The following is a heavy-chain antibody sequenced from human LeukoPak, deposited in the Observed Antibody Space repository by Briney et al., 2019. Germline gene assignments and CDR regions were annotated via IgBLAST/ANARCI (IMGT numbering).Heavy chain of an antibody. V-gene: IGHV4-39*07. J-gene: IGHJ4*02. CDR2: INYSGKI. CDR3: ARDFGDWRTDY. Sequence: SETLSLTCTVSGGSISSRTYYWAWIRQPPGEGLEWIGSINYSGKITYNPSLKSRVTVSLDTSKNQFSLTLSSVTAADTAVYYCARDFGDWRTDYWGQGTLVTVSS. CDR1: GGSISSRTYY. D-gene: IGHD2-21*02.